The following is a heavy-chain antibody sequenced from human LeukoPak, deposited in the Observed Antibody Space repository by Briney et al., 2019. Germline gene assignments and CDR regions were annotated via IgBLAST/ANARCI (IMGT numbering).Heavy chain of an antibody. J-gene: IGHJ5*02. CDR2: FYHSGST. D-gene: IGHD3-22*01. CDR1: GGSISSGGYS. V-gene: IGHV4-30-2*01. CDR3: ARLASDYYDSSGYYYERSVNWFDP. Sequence: SQTLSLTCAVSGGSISSGGYSWSWIRQPPGKGLEWIGYFYHSGSTYYNPSLKSRVTISVDRSKNQFSLKLSSVTAADTAVYYCARLASDYYDSSGYYYERSVNWFDPWGQGTLVTVSS.